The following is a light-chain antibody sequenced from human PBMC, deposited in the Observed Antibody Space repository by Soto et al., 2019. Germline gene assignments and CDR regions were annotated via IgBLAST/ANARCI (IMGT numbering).Light chain of an antibody. CDR3: QQRSNWPIT. CDR1: ESVSSN. J-gene: IGKJ5*01. Sequence: PGERATLSCRASESVSSNLAWYQQRPGQAPRLVIYGASTRATGIPARFSGGGSGTDFTLTISSLEPEDFAVYYCQQRSNWPITFGQGTRLEIK. CDR2: GAS. V-gene: IGKV3-11*01.